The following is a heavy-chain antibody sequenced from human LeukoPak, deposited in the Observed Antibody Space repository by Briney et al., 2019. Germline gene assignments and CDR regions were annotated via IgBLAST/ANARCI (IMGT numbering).Heavy chain of an antibody. D-gene: IGHD3-10*01. J-gene: IGHJ4*02. CDR3: AKVTYGSGTYGAFDS. CDR1: GFTFSSYW. Sequence: LGGSLRLSCAASGFTFSSYWMHWVRQAPGKGLVWVSRINGDGSRTSYADSVKGRFTISRDNAENTLYLQMNSLRAEDTAVYYCAKVTYGSGTYGAFDSWGQGTLVTVSS. V-gene: IGHV3-74*01. CDR2: INGDGSRT.